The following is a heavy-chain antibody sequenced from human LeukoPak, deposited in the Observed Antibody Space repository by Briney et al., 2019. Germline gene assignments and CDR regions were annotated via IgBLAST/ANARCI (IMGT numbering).Heavy chain of an antibody. J-gene: IGHJ4*02. V-gene: IGHV3-48*01. D-gene: IGHD5-12*01. CDR2: ISSTSRSI. CDR3: ERVLVNGGYDSHYFAY. CDR1: GFTLSGYS. Sequence: GGSLRLSCAASGFTLSGYSMNWVRLAPGKGPEWVSFISSTSRSIYYADSAKGRFTISRDNAKNSLYLQMNSLRAEDTAVYYCERVLVNGGYDSHYFAYWSQGTLVTVSS.